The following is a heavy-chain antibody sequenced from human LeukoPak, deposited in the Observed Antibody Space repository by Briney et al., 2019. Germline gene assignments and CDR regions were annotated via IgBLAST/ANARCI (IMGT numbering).Heavy chain of an antibody. V-gene: IGHV1-24*01. Sequence: ASVKVSCKVSGYTLTELSMHWVRQAPGKGLEWMGGFDPEDGETIYAQKFQGRVTMTEDTSTDTAYMELSSLRSEDTAVYYCARAITMVRGVIISGYWGQGTLVTVSS. CDR2: FDPEDGET. D-gene: IGHD3-10*01. CDR1: GYTLTELS. J-gene: IGHJ4*02. CDR3: ARAITMVRGVIISGY.